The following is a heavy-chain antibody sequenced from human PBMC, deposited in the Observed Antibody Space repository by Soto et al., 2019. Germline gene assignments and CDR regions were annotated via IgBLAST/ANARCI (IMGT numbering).Heavy chain of an antibody. CDR3: ARVVAAAQYGMDV. V-gene: IGHV1-46*01. Sequence: GYAYTCKSRRLVQQAPGKGLEWXGXIXXXGXSXXXAXXXQGRVTMTRDTSTSTVYMELSSLRSEDTAVYSCARVVAAAQYGMDVWAQRTTLTLYS. D-gene: IGHD6-13*01. CDR2: IXXXGXSX. CDR1: GYAYTCKS. J-gene: IGHJ6*01.